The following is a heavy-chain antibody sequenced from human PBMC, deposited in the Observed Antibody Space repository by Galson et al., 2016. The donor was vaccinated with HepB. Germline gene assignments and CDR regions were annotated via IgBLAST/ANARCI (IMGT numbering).Heavy chain of an antibody. Sequence: SLRLSCAASGFTLRNYGMTWVRQAPGKGLEVVSRISRSGVSTDYADSVKGRFTISRDNSKNTLSLQMNSLTADDTAIYYCVQGSTAPAVWGKGTTVTVSS. J-gene: IGHJ6*04. CDR3: VQGSTAPAV. CDR1: GFTLRNYG. V-gene: IGHV3-23*01. D-gene: IGHD2-2*01. CDR2: ISRSGVST.